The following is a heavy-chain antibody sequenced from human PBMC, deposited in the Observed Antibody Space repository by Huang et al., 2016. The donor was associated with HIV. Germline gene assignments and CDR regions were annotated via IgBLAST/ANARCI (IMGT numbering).Heavy chain of an antibody. D-gene: IGHD3-22*01. CDR2: LFLMLGAA. CDR3: ATSTPMLGESGGWSGKVVITENVPYVD. Sequence: QVHLVQSGAEVKKPGSSVKVSCKASGNSFTSLPINWVRQAPGQGLEWRAGLFLMLGAATYAQELQGRVTIAAAESTSTSYRELSGLRSDDTAVYYCATSTPMLGESGGWSGKVVITENVPYVDWGQGTLVTVSS. J-gene: IGHJ4*02. CDR1: GNSFTSLP. V-gene: IGHV1-69*01.